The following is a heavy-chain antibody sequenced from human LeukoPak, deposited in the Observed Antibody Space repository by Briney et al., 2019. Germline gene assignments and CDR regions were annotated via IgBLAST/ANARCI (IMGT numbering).Heavy chain of an antibody. CDR1: GLTVSSNY. D-gene: IGHD5-18*01. CDR2: IYSGGNT. Sequence: GGSLRLSCAASGLTVSSNYMSWVRQAPGKGLEWVSVIYSGGNTFYADSVKGRFTISRDNTKNTLYLQMNSLRAEDTAVYYCAREMIQLPGYFDYWGQGTLVTVPS. CDR3: AREMIQLPGYFDY. V-gene: IGHV3-53*01. J-gene: IGHJ4*02.